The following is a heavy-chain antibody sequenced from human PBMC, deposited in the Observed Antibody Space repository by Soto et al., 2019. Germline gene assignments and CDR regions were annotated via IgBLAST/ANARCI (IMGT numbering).Heavy chain of an antibody. V-gene: IGHV1-18*01. CDR1: GYTFNSYG. CDR2: ISVYNGNT. Sequence: ASVKVSCKTSGYTFNSYGIGWVRQAPGQGLEWMGWISVYNGNTNYAQKVQGRVTMTTDTSTSTAYMELRSLRSDDTAVYYCARDGRNGGYFDYWGQGTVVTVSS. J-gene: IGHJ4*02. D-gene: IGHD2-8*01. CDR3: ARDGRNGGYFDY.